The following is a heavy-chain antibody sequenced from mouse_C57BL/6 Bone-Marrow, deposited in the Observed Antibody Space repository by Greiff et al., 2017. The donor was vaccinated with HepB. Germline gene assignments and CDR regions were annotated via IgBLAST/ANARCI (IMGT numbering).Heavy chain of an antibody. V-gene: IGHV7-3*01. CDR2: IRNKANGYTT. CDR3: ARYYYGSSYYFDY. J-gene: IGHJ2*01. D-gene: IGHD1-1*01. Sequence: EVQLVESGGGLVQPGGSLSLSCAASGFTFTVYYMSWVRQPPGKALEWLGFIRNKANGYTTEYSASVKGRFTISRDNSQSILYLQMNALRAEDSATYYCARYYYGSSYYFDYWGQGTTLTVSS. CDR1: GFTFTVYY.